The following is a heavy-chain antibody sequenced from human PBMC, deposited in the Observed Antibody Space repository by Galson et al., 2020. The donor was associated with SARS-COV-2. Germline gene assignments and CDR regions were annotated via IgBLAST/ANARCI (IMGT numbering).Heavy chain of an antibody. CDR2: IFHSGST. Sequence: SETLSLTCPVPGYPINSGYFWGWIRHPPGTGLEWIGSIFHSGSTFYNPSLESRVTISLDTSKNQFSLKLTSVTDADTSVYYCARDERYTSGWAVGGWYWCQGTLVTVSS. CDR3: ARDERYTSGWAVGGWY. V-gene: IGHV4-38-2*02. CDR1: GYPINSGYF. J-gene: IGHJ4*02. D-gene: IGHD6-19*01.